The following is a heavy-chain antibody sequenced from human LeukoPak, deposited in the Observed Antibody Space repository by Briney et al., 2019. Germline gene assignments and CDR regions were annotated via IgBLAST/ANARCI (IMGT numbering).Heavy chain of an antibody. CDR2: IQYDGRDN. CDR1: GFTFSSYG. V-gene: IGHV3-30*02. J-gene: IGHJ3*01. Sequence: PGGSLRLSCAASGFTFSSYGLHWVRQGPGKWLEWVAFIQYDGRDNYYADSVTGRFSISRDNSKNTVYLQMDSLRAEDTAIYYCAKDDSSPVIPGVADALDVWGQGTMVTVS. CDR3: AKDDSSPVIPGVADALDV. D-gene: IGHD2-21*01.